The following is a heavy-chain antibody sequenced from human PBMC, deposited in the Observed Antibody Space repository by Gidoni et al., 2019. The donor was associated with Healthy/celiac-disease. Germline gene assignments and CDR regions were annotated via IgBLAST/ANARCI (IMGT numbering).Heavy chain of an antibody. CDR1: GGSFSGYY. CDR2: INHSGST. V-gene: IGHV4-34*01. CDR3: ARATILYCSSTSCPGWFDP. Sequence: QVQLQQWGAGLLKPSETLSLTCAVYGGSFSGYYWSWIRQPPGKGLEWIGEINHSGSTNYNPSLTSRVTISVDTSKNQFSLKLSSVTAADTAVYYCARATILYCSSTSCPGWFDPWGQGTLVTVSS. D-gene: IGHD2-2*01. J-gene: IGHJ5*02.